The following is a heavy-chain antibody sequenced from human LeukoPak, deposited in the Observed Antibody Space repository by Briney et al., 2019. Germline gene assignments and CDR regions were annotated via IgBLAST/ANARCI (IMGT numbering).Heavy chain of an antibody. D-gene: IGHD3-10*01. CDR1: GFTFSNYG. V-gene: IGHV3-74*01. Sequence: TGGSLRLSCAASGFTFSNYGMHWVRQAPGKGLVWVSYINIDERITGYADSVKGRFTISRDNGKNTLYLQMNSLRVEDTAIYYCFREGGDWGQGTLVTVSS. J-gene: IGHJ4*02. CDR3: FREGGD. CDR2: INIDERIT.